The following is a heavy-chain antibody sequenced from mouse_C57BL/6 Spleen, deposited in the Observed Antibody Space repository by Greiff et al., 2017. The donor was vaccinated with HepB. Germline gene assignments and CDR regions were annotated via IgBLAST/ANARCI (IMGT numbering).Heavy chain of an antibody. CDR3: ARRSRYDYDGAWFAY. J-gene: IGHJ3*01. CDR2: IYPGDGDT. Sequence: VQLQQSGAELVKPGASVKISCKASGYAFSSYWMNWVKQRPGKGLEWIGQIYPGDGDTNYNGKFKGKATLTADKSSSTAYMQLSSLTSEDSAVYCCARRSRYDYDGAWFAYWGQGTLVTVSA. V-gene: IGHV1-80*01. CDR1: GYAFSSYW. D-gene: IGHD2-4*01.